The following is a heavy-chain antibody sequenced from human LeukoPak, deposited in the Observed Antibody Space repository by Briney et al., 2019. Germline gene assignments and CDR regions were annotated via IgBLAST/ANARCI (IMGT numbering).Heavy chain of an antibody. CDR3: AHETYYYRSGNYRVPLFDP. J-gene: IGHJ5*02. Sequence: SGPTLVKPTQTLTLTCSFSGFSLSAYGVGVGWIRQPPGKALEWLALIYWNDDKRYSPSLKSRLTITKDTSKKQVVLTMTNMDPVNTATYFCAHETYYYRSGNYRVPLFDPWGQGTLVTVSS. V-gene: IGHV2-5*01. D-gene: IGHD3-10*01. CDR1: GFSLSAYGVG. CDR2: IYWNDDK.